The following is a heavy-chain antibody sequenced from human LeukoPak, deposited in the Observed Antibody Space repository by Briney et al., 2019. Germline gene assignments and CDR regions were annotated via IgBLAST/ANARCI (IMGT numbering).Heavy chain of an antibody. Sequence: SETLSLTXTVPGGSIGSSSYYWGWIGQPPGKGLEWIGSIYYSGSTYYNPSLKSRVTISVDTSKNQFSLKLSSVTAADTAVYYCARDYGDYAYYFDYWGQGTLVTVSS. CDR1: GGSIGSSSYY. CDR2: IYYSGST. V-gene: IGHV4-39*01. J-gene: IGHJ4*02. CDR3: ARDYGDYAYYFDY. D-gene: IGHD4-17*01.